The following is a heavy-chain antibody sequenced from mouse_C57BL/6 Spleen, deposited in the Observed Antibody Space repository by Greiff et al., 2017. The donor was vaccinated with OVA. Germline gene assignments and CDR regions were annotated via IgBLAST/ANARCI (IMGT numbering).Heavy chain of an antibody. CDR3: AKDDGYYPMDY. CDR2: ISSGSSTI. V-gene: IGHV5-17*01. CDR1: GFTFSDYG. J-gene: IGHJ4*01. D-gene: IGHD2-3*01. Sequence: DVKLVESGGGLVKPGGSLKLSCAASGFTFSDYGMHWVRQAPEKGLEWVAYISSGSSTIYYADTVKGRFTISRDNAKNTLFLQMTSLRSEDTAMYYCAKDDGYYPMDYWGQGTSVTVSS.